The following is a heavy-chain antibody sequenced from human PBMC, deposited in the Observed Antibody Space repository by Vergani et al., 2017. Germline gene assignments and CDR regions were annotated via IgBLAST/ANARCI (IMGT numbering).Heavy chain of an antibody. V-gene: IGHV4-34*01. CDR1: AGSFSGYY. D-gene: IGHD6-6*01. Sequence: QVQLQQWGAGLLKPSETLSHTCAVYAGSFSGYYWSWIRQPPGTGLEWIGEINHSGSTSYNPSLKSRVTISVDTSKNQFSLKLSSVTAADTAVYYCARGGSSLPLDYWGQGTLVTVAS. CDR2: INHSGST. J-gene: IGHJ4*02. CDR3: ARGGSSLPLDY.